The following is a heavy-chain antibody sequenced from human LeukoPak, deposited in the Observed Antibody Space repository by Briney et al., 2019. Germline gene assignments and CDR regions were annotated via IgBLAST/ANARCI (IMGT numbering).Heavy chain of an antibody. J-gene: IGHJ1*01. CDR1: GFTFSTYV. Sequence: GGSLRLSCAASGFTFSTYVMSWVRQAPGKGLEWVSAISGSGGSTYYADFVKGRFTISRDNAKKTLYLQMSSLRVEDTAAYFCAKEGIDYDILTGYGSAEYFQHWGQGTLVTVSS. CDR3: AKEGIDYDILTGYGSAEYFQH. CDR2: ISGSGGST. D-gene: IGHD3-9*01. V-gene: IGHV3-23*01.